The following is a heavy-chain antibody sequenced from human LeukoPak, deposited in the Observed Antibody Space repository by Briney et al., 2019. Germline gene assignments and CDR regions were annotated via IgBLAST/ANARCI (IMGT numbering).Heavy chain of an antibody. CDR3: ARDGLLWFGELFRGVWFDP. D-gene: IGHD3-10*01. Sequence: SETLSLTCTVSGGSISSSSYYWGWIRQPPGKGLEWIGSIYYSGSTYYNPSLKSRVTISADTSKNQFSLKLSSVTAADTAVYYCARDGLLWFGELFRGVWFDPWGQGTLVTVSS. CDR1: GGSISSSSYY. V-gene: IGHV4-39*07. CDR2: IYYSGST. J-gene: IGHJ5*02.